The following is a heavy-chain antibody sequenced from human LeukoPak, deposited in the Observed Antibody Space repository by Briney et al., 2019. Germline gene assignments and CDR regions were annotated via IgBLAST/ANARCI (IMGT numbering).Heavy chain of an antibody. CDR1: GGSISSSSYY. CDR3: ARDSRLEVNYYYYYMDV. D-gene: IGHD4-11*01. CDR2: IYYSGST. J-gene: IGHJ6*03. V-gene: IGHV4-61*05. Sequence: TSETLSLTCTVSGGSISSSSYYWGWIRQPPGKGLEWIGYIYYSGSTNYNPSLKSRVTMSVDTSKNQFSLKLSSVTAADTAVYYCARDSRLEVNYYYYYMDVWGKGTTVTVSS.